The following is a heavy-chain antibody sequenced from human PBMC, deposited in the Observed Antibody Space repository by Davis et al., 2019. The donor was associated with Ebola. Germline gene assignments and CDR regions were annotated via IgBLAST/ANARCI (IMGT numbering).Heavy chain of an antibody. V-gene: IGHV4-59*12. D-gene: IGHD6-13*01. J-gene: IGHJ4*02. CDR3: ARLPIAAAALDY. Sequence: PSETLSLTCTVSGGSISSYYWSWIRQPPGKGLEWIGYIYYSGSTNYNPSLKSRVTISVDTSKNQFSLKLSSVTAADTAVYYCARLPIAAAALDYWGQGTLVTVSS. CDR1: GGSISSYY. CDR2: IYYSGST.